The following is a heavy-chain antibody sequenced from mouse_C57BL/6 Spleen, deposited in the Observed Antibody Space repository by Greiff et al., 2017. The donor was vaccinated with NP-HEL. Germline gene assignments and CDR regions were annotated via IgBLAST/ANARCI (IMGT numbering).Heavy chain of an antibody. CDR1: GYTFTSYW. D-gene: IGHD3-1*01. V-gene: IGHV1-59*01. Sequence: QVQLQQPGAELVRPGTSVKLSCKASGYTFTSYWMHWVKQRPGQGLEWIGVIDPSDSYTNYNQKFKGKATLTVDTSSSTAYMQLSSLTSEDSAVYYFARGGSSGYVAWFAYWGQGTLVTVSA. J-gene: IGHJ3*01. CDR2: IDPSDSYT. CDR3: ARGGSSGYVAWFAY.